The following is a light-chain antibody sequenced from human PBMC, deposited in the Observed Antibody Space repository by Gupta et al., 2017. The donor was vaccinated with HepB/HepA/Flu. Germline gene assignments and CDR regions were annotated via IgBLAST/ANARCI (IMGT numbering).Light chain of an antibody. CDR3: NARDSIANYL. CDR2: GKN. J-gene: IGLJ2*01. CDR1: SLRSYY. V-gene: IGLV3-19*01. Sequence: SSELTLDPAVSVALGQTVRITCQGDSLRSYYASWYQQKPGQAPLLVIYGKNNRPSGIPDRFSGSSAGNTASMTITGALAEDEADYYCNARDSIANYLFGGGTKLTVL.